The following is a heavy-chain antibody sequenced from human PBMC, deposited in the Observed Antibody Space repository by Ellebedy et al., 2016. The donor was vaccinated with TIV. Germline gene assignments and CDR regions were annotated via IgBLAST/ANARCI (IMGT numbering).Heavy chain of an antibody. D-gene: IGHD1-26*01. CDR1: GYTFIGYD. V-gene: IGHV1-8*01. J-gene: IGHJ2*01. Sequence: AASVKVSCKASGYTFIGYDMNWARQATGQEPEWMGWMNPNSGNTGYAQKFQGRVTMTRTTSISTAYMELSSLTSEDTAVYYCARAPVGAEGWHFDLWGRGTLVTVSS. CDR3: ARAPVGAEGWHFDL. CDR2: MNPNSGNT.